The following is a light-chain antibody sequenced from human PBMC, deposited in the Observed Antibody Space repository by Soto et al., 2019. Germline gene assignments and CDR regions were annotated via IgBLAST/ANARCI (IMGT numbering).Light chain of an antibody. CDR2: RTS. V-gene: IGKV3-15*01. Sequence: EIVMTQSPATLSVSPGARATLSCRASQSISSNLAWYQQKPGQAPRLLMFRTSSRATGFPARFSGSGAGTEFNLTIRSTQSEDFGVYYCQQYNNWPRATFGGGSKVEIK. CDR1: QSISSN. CDR3: QQYNNWPRAT. J-gene: IGKJ4*01.